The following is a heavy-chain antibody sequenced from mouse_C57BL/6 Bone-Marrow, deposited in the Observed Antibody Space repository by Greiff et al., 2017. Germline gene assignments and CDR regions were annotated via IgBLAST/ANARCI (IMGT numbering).Heavy chain of an antibody. CDR2: IDPSDSYT. CDR1: GYTFTSYW. CDR3: ARLLRRWYLVT. V-gene: IGHV1-59*01. D-gene: IGHD1-2*01. Sequence: QVQLQQPGAELVRPGTSVKLSCKASGYTFTSYWMHWVKQRPGQGLEWIGVIDPSDSYTNYNQKFKGKATLTVDTSSSTAYMQLSSLTSEDSAVYYCARLLRRWYLVTWGKGTTVTVSS. J-gene: IGHJ1*03.